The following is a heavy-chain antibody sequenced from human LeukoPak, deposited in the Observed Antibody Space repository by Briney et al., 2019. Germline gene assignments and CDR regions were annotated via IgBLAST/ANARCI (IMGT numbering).Heavy chain of an antibody. CDR3: ARFAEVYYYVDV. V-gene: IGHV3-21*01. Sequence: GGSLRLSCAASGFTLDNYNFNWVRQAPGKGLEWVASIRSYSSYIHYADSVKGRFTISRDDAKKSLYLQMNSLRAEDTAVYFCARFAEVYYYVDVWGTGTTVIVSS. J-gene: IGHJ6*03. CDR2: IRSYSSYI. D-gene: IGHD2-21*01. CDR1: GFTLDNYN.